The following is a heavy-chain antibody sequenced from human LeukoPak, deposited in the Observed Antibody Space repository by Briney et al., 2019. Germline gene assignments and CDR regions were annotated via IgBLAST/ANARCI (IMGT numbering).Heavy chain of an antibody. Sequence: HPGGSLRLSCAASGFTFSSYAMSWVRQAPGKGLEWVSAISGSGGSAYYADSVKGRFTIPRDNSINTLYLQMSSLRAEDAAVYYCAKSGGLSGSGRLGMDVWGQGTTVTVSS. CDR3: AKSGGLSGSGRLGMDV. V-gene: IGHV3-23*01. J-gene: IGHJ6*02. CDR2: ISGSGGSA. D-gene: IGHD3-10*01. CDR1: GFTFSSYA.